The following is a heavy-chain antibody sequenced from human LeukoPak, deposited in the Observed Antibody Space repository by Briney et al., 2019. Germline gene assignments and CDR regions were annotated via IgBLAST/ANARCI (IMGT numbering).Heavy chain of an antibody. J-gene: IGHJ4*02. D-gene: IGHD1-20*01. Sequence: PSETLSLTCSVSGGSLSSSRYYWGWIRQPPGGGLEWIGNIYETGSTNYNPSLKSRVTISVDTSKNQFSLKLSSVTAADTAVYYCARINWYLYFDYWGQGTLVTVSS. CDR1: GGSLSSSRYY. CDR3: ARINWYLYFDY. CDR2: IYETGST. V-gene: IGHV4-39*01.